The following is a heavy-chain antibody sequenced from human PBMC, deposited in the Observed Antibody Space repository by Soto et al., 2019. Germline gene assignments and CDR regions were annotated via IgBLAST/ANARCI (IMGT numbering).Heavy chain of an antibody. D-gene: IGHD2-2*02. CDR2: IYYSGST. J-gene: IGHJ6*03. Sequence: SETLSLTCTVSGGSISSGGYYWSWIRQHPGKGLEWIGYIYYSGSTYYNPSLRGRVTISVDTAKNQFSLKLSSVTAAEPAVYYCARGELGYCSSTSCYTGSSSPYYYYYYMDVWGKGTTVTVSS. V-gene: IGHV4-31*03. CDR3: ARGELGYCSSTSCYTGSSSPYYYYYYMDV. CDR1: GGSISSGGYY.